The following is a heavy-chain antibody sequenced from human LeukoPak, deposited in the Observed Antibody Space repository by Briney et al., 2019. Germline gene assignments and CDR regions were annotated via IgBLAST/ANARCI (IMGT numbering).Heavy chain of an antibody. D-gene: IGHD6-6*01. CDR2: IYTSGST. Sequence: SETLSLTCSVSGGSISGYYWSWIRQPAGKGLEWIGRIYTSGSTNYNPSLKSRVTISVDTSKNQFSLKLSSVTAADTAVYYCARGYSSSSKGDFDYWGQGTLVTVSS. CDR1: GGSISGYY. CDR3: ARGYSSSSKGDFDY. V-gene: IGHV4-4*07. J-gene: IGHJ4*02.